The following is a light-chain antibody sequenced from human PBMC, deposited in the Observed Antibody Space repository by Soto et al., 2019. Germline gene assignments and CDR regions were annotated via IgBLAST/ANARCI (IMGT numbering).Light chain of an antibody. CDR3: QQYYNWPPDT. CDR1: QSVSSD. J-gene: IGKJ2*01. Sequence: EIVMTQSPATLSLSPGERATLSCRASQSVSSDLAWYQQKPGQAPRLLIYGAYTRATGIPARFSGSGSGTAITLTISSLQSEDFSVYYCQQYYNWPPDTFGQGTNRDIK. V-gene: IGKV3-15*01. CDR2: GAY.